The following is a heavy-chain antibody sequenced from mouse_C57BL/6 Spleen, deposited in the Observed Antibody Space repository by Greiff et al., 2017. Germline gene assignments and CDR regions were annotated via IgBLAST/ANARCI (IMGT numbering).Heavy chain of an antibody. CDR2: INPSTGGT. CDR3: ARETGYYFDY. CDR1: GYSFTGYY. J-gene: IGHJ2*01. D-gene: IGHD4-1*01. V-gene: IGHV1-42*01. Sequence: VKLQQSGPELVKPGASVKISCKASGYSFTGYYMNWVKQSPEKSLEWIGEINPSTGGTTYNQKFKAKATLTVDKSSSTAYMQLKSLTSEDSAVYYCARETGYYFDYWGQGTTLTVSS.